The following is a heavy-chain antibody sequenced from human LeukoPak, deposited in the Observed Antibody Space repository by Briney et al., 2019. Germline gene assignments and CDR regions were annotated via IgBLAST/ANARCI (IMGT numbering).Heavy chain of an antibody. J-gene: IGHJ4*02. CDR1: GFSVSSSGVG. CDR3: ARNRSGFYSEFDY. Sequence: SGPTLVKPTQSLTLTGSLSGFSVSSSGVGVGWIRQPPGKALEWLALIYWDGDKYYSTSLKTRLNITKDTPKNQVVLTMTNMPHADTATYHCARNRSGFYSEFDYWGQGALVTVSS. D-gene: IGHD3-3*01. V-gene: IGHV2-5*02. CDR2: IYWDGDK.